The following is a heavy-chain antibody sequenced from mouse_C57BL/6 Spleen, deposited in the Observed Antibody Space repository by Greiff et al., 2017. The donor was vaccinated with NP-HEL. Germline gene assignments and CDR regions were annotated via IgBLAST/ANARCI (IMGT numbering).Heavy chain of an antibody. CDR1: GFTFNTYA. CDR2: LRSKSSNYAT. CDR3: VSYYDYEGYFDY. V-gene: IGHV10-3*01. D-gene: IGHD2-4*01. J-gene: IGHJ2*01. Sequence: EVHLVESGGGLVQPKGSLKLSCAASGFTFNTYAMHWVRQAPGKGLEWVARLRSKSSNYATYYADSVKDRFTISRDDSQSMLYLQMNNLKTEDTAMYYCVSYYDYEGYFDYWGQGTTLTVSS.